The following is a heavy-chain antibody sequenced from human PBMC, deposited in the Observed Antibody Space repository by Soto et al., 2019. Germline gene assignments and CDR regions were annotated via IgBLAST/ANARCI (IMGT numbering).Heavy chain of an antibody. CDR1: GGSISSGDYY. J-gene: IGHJ4*02. CDR2: IYYSGST. V-gene: IGHV4-30-4*01. D-gene: IGHD1-26*01. Sequence: PSETLSLTCTVSGGSISSGDYYWSWIRQPPGKGLEWIGYIYYSGSTYYNPSLKSRVTISVDTSKNQFSLKLSSVTAADTAVYYCARESKGAVLGVPGPAYYFDYWGQGTQVTVS. CDR3: ARESKGAVLGVPGPAYYFDY.